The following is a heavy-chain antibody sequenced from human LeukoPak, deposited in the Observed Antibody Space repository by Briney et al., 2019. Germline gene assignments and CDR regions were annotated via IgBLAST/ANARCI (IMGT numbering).Heavy chain of an antibody. CDR3: ARDWESGPLGLAFDI. V-gene: IGHV3-23*01. Sequence: GGSLRLSCAASGFTFSSYAMSWVRQAPGKGLEWVSAISGSGGSTYYADSVKGRFTISRDNAENSLFLQMNGPRAEDTAVYFCARDWESGPLGLAFDIWGQGTMVTVSS. CDR1: GFTFSSYA. CDR2: ISGSGGST. D-gene: IGHD2-15*01. J-gene: IGHJ3*02.